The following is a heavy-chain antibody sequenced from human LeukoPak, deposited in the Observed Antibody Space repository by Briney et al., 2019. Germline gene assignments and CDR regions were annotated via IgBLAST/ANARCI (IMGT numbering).Heavy chain of an antibody. Sequence: ASVKVSCKTSGYTFSNYYMHWVRQAPGQGLEWMGLIHPTGGTTTYAQKFRGRVTMTRDTSTSTVFMELSSLRSEDTAVYYCARGGSTTIAVADTGYWGQGTLVTVPS. J-gene: IGHJ4*02. CDR1: GYTFSNYY. CDR3: ARGGSTTIAVADTGY. D-gene: IGHD6-19*01. V-gene: IGHV1-46*01. CDR2: IHPTGGTT.